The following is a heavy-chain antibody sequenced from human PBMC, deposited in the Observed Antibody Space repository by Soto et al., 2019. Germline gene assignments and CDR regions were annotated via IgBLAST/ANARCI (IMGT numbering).Heavy chain of an antibody. J-gene: IGHJ5*02. Sequence: ASVKVYCKASGSTFTSYGISGVRQAPGQGLEWMGWISAYNGNTNYAQKLQGRVTMTTDTSTSTAYMELRSLRSDDTAVYYCARDKTYYYDSSGYYLGSNWFDPWG. CDR3: ARDKTYYYDSSGYYLGSNWFDP. V-gene: IGHV1-18*01. CDR1: GSTFTSYG. CDR2: ISAYNGNT. D-gene: IGHD3-22*01.